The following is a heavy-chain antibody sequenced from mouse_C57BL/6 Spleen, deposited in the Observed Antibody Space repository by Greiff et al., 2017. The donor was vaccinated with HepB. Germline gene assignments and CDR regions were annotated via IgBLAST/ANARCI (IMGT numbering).Heavy chain of an antibody. D-gene: IGHD2-3*01. CDR1: GYAFSSSW. V-gene: IGHV1-82*01. J-gene: IGHJ4*01. Sequence: VQLQQSGPELVKPGASVKISCKASGYAFSSSWMNWVKQRPGKGLEWIGRIYPGDGDTNYNGKFKGKATLTADKSSSTAYMQLSSMTSEDSAVYFCARSLYDGYYYYAMDYWGQGTSVTVSS. CDR2: IYPGDGDT. CDR3: ARSLYDGYYYYAMDY.